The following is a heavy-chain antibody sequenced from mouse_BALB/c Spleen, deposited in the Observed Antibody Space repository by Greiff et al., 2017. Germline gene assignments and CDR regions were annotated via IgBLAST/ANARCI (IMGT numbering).Heavy chain of an antibody. J-gene: IGHJ4*01. D-gene: IGHD1-2*01. CDR3: ARIRFTTATRDYAMDY. V-gene: IGHV1-7*01. CDR2: INPSTGYT. Sequence: VKLMESGAELAKPGASVKMSCKASGYTFTSYWMHWVKQRPGQGLEWIGYINPSTGYTEYNQKFKDKATLTADKSSSTAYMQLSSLTSEDSAVYYCARIRFTTATRDYAMDYWGQGTSVTVSS. CDR1: GYTFTSYW.